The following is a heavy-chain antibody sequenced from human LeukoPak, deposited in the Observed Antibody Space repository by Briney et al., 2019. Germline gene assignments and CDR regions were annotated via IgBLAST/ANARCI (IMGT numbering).Heavy chain of an antibody. Sequence: ASVKVSCKVSGYTLTELSMHWVRQAPGKGLEWMGSFDPEDVETIYAQKFKGRVTMTEDPSTDTAYMELSSLRSDDTAVYYCARFRYEPKAARGRSDYYYYMDVWGKGTTVTVSS. V-gene: IGHV1-24*01. CDR3: ARFRYEPKAARGRSDYYYYMDV. D-gene: IGHD6-6*01. CDR1: GYTLTELS. CDR2: FDPEDVET. J-gene: IGHJ6*03.